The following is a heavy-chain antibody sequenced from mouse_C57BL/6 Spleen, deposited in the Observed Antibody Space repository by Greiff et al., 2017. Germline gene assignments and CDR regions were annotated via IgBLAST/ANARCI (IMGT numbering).Heavy chain of an antibody. CDR1: GFTFSDYG. D-gene: IGHD2-3*01. V-gene: IGHV5-17*01. CDR3: ARGWLHYFDY. Sequence: EVQLVESGGGLVKPGGSLKLSCAASGFTFSDYGMHWVRQAPEKGLEWVAYISSGSSTIYYADTVKGRFTISGANAKNTLFLQMTSLRSEDTAMYYCARGWLHYFDYWGQGTTLTVSS. CDR2: ISSGSSTI. J-gene: IGHJ2*01.